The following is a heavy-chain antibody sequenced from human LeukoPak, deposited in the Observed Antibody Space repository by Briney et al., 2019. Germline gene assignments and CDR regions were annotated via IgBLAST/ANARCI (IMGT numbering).Heavy chain of an antibody. J-gene: IGHJ4*02. Sequence: GGSLRLSCAASGFTFDDYAMHWVRQAPGKGLEWVSGISWNSGSIGYADSVKGRFTISRDNAKNSLYLQMNSLRAEDTALYYCAKEVHYYGSGSYRGAFDYWGQGTLVTVSS. CDR3: AKEVHYYGSGSYRGAFDY. CDR2: ISWNSGSI. CDR1: GFTFDDYA. V-gene: IGHV3-9*01. D-gene: IGHD3-10*01.